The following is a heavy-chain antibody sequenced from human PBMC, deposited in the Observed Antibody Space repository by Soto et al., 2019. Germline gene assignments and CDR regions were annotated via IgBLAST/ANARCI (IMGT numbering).Heavy chain of an antibody. CDR1: GFTFSSYA. J-gene: IGHJ6*02. CDR2: ISGSGART. D-gene: IGHD2-2*02. CDR3: AKDGLGYCTSTSCYRHYYYGLDV. V-gene: IGHV3-23*01. Sequence: GGSLRLSCAASGFTFSSYAMSWVRQAPGKGLEWVSAISGSGARTYYADSVKGRFTISRDNSKNTVDLQMNSLRAKDTAVYYCAKDGLGYCTSTSCYRHYYYGLDVWGQGTTVTVSS.